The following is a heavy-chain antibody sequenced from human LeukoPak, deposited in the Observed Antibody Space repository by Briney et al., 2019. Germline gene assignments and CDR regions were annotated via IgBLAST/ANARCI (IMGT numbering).Heavy chain of an antibody. CDR1: GFTFSTYS. D-gene: IGHD1-1*01. J-gene: IGHJ4*02. CDR3: ATDSPETAAFDY. CDR2: IVGSSSTI. Sequence: GGSLRLSCAASGFTFSTYSMNWVRQAPGKGLEWVSYIVGSSSTIYYADSVKGRFTISRDNAKNSLYLQMDSLRAEDTAVYYCATDSPETAAFDYWGQGTLVTVSS. V-gene: IGHV3-48*04.